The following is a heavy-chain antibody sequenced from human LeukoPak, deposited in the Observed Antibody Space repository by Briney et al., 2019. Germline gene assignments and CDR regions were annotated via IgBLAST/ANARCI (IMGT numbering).Heavy chain of an antibody. V-gene: IGHV1-8*01. CDR2: TNPNSGNT. CDR3: ARVCGNGVCYIGETKFDY. J-gene: IGHJ4*02. CDR1: GYTFTSYD. D-gene: IGHD2-8*01. Sequence: ASVKVSCKASGYTFTSYDINWVRQATGQGLEWMGWTNPNSGNTGYAQKFQGRVTMTRNTSISTAYMELGSLRSEDTAVYYCARVCGNGVCYIGETKFDYWGQGTLVTVSS.